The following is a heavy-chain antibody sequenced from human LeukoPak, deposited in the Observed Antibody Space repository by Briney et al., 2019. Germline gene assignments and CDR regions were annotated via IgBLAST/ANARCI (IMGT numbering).Heavy chain of an antibody. D-gene: IGHD3-22*01. CDR3: ARTGNDYYDSSGYYYYFDY. CDR2: IIPIFGTA. Sequence: ASVKVSCKASGYTFTGYYMHWVRQAPGQGLEWMGGIIPIFGTANYAQKFQGRVTITADESTSTAYMELSSLRSEDTAVYYCARTGNDYYDSSGYYYYFDYWGQGTLVTVSS. V-gene: IGHV1-69*13. CDR1: GYTFTGYY. J-gene: IGHJ4*02.